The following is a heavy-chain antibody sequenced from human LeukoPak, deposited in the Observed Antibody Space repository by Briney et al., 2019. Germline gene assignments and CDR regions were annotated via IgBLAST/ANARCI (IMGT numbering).Heavy chain of an antibody. D-gene: IGHD4-17*01. CDR3: ARDQSYGDYDY. CDR2: VNPNSGGT. J-gene: IGHJ4*02. V-gene: IGHV1-2*02. Sequence: GASVKVSCKTSGYTFTDDHLHWVRQAPGQGLEWMGWVNPNSGGTKYAQKFEGRVTITRDTSISTAYMELRSLRSDDTAVYYCARDQSYGDYDYWGQGTLVTVSS. CDR1: GYTFTDDH.